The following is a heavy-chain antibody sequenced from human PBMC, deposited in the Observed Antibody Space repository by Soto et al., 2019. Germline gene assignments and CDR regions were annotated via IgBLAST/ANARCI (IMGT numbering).Heavy chain of an antibody. CDR3: AAELYSGGSCCSFAL. CDR2: IVVGSHNT. D-gene: IGHD2-15*01. CDR1: GFTFSNSA. J-gene: IGHJ3*01. V-gene: IGHV1-58*01. Sequence: GASVKVSCKTSGFTFSNSAVQWVRQARGQRLEWIAWIVVGSHNTNYAQNFQGRLTVSTDTSTNTAYMELTSLTSEDTAIYYCAAELYSGGSCCSFALWGQGTMVTVSS.